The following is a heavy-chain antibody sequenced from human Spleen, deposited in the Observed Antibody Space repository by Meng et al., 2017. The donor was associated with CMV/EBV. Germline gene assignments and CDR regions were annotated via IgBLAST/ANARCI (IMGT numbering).Heavy chain of an antibody. Sequence: SVKVYCKAAGGSFSSYAISWVRQAPGQGLEWMGGIIPIFGTANYAQKLQGRVTITTDESRITAYMELSSLSSEDTAIYYCASVGFCSGTTCYTGDYSSRRHFEHWGQGTLVTVSS. CDR3: ASVGFCSGTTCYTGDYSSRRHFEH. V-gene: IGHV1-69*05. J-gene: IGHJ4*02. CDR1: GGSFSSYA. CDR2: IIPIFGTA. D-gene: IGHD2-2*02.